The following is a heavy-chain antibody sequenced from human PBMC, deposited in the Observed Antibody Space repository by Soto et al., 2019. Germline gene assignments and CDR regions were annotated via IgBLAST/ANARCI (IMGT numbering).Heavy chain of an antibody. CDR2: ISYDGSNK. CDR1: GFTFSSYA. J-gene: IGHJ4*02. D-gene: IGHD3-22*01. V-gene: IGHV3-30-3*01. CDR3: ARDRRYYYDNSGPLDY. Sequence: GGSLRLSCAASGFTFSSYAMHWVRQAPGKGLEWVAVISYDGSNKYYADSVKGRFTISRDNSKNTLYLQMNTLRAEDTAVYYCARDRRYYYDNSGPLDYWGQGTLVTVSS.